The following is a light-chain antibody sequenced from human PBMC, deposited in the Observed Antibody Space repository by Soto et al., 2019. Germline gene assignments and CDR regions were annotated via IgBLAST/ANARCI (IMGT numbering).Light chain of an antibody. Sequence: DIQMTQSPSSLSASVGDRVTITCRASQSISSYLNWYQQKPGKAPKLLIYAASSLHSGVPSRFSGSGSGTDLTLTSSSLRAEDFATYSCQQRYSTPFAVGPGTEVGI. CDR2: AAS. V-gene: IGKV1-39*01. J-gene: IGKJ3*01. CDR1: QSISSY. CDR3: QQRYSTPFA.